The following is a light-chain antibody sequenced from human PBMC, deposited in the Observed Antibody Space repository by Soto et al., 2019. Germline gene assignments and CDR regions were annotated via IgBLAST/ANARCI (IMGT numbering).Light chain of an antibody. Sequence: EVVFTQSPVTVSLSPGERATLSCRASQFVASNSLAWYQQKPGQAPRVVIYDASNRATGIQARFSGSGAGTDFTLTISSLEPEDVAVYYCQQRSNSTLTFGGGTKVDIK. CDR1: QFVASNS. J-gene: IGKJ4*01. CDR2: DAS. CDR3: QQRSNSTLT. V-gene: IGKV3D-11*01.